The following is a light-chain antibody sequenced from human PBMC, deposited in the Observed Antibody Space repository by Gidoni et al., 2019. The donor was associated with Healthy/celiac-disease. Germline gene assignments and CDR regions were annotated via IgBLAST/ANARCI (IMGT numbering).Light chain of an antibody. J-gene: IGLJ2*01. V-gene: IGLV3-1*01. CDR2: QDS. CDR1: NLGDKY. CDR3: QAYDSSTYVV. Sequence: SYELTQPTSVSVSPGQTASITCSGDNLGDKYACWYQQKPGQSPVLVIYQDSKRPSGIPERFSGSNSGNTATLTISGTQAMDEAYYYCQAYDSSTYVVFGGGTNLPVL.